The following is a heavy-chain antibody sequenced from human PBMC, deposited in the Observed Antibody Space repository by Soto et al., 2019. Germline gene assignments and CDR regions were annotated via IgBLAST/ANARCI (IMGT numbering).Heavy chain of an antibody. CDR3: AREGAYAEGDY. CDR1: GFTFSTYS. J-gene: IGHJ4*02. CDR2: ISSSSSTI. V-gene: IGHV3-48*02. Sequence: EVQLVESGGGLVQPGGSLRLSCAASGFTFSTYSMNWVRQAPGKGLEWVSYISSSSSTIYYADSVKGRFTISRDNAKNSLYLQMNGLRDEDTAVYYCAREGAYAEGDYWGQGTRVTVSS.